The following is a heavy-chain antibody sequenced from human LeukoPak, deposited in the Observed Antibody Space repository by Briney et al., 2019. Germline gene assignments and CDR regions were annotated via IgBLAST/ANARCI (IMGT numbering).Heavy chain of an antibody. V-gene: IGHV3-74*01. J-gene: IGHJ6*03. D-gene: IGHD3-3*01. CDR2: INSDGSST. CDR3: ARNPERDQYYDFWSGYYYYYYMDV. Sequence: GGSLRLSRAASGFTFSSYWMHWVRQAPGKGLVWVSRINSDGSSTSYADSVKGRFTISRDNAKNTLYLQMNSLRAEDTAVYYCARNPERDQYYDFWSGYYYYYYMDVWGKGTTVTVSS. CDR1: GFTFSSYW.